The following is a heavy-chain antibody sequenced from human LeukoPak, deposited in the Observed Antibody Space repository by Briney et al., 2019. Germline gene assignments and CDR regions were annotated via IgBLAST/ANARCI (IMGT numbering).Heavy chain of an antibody. CDR1: GGSFSGYY. Sequence: PSETLSLTCAVYGGSFSGYYWSWIRQPPGKGLEWIGEINHSGSTNYNPSLKSRVTISVDTSKNQFSLQLSSVTAADTAVYYCARDSYDSSGYYPDYWGQGTLVTVSS. CDR3: ARDSYDSSGYYPDY. CDR2: INHSGST. J-gene: IGHJ4*02. V-gene: IGHV4-34*01. D-gene: IGHD3-22*01.